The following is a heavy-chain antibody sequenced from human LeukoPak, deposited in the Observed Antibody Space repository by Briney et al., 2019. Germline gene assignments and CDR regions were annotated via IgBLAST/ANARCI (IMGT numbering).Heavy chain of an antibody. J-gene: IGHJ4*02. D-gene: IGHD5-24*01. Sequence: GGSLRLSCAASGFTFSTCGMHWVRQAPGKGLEWVAFINDGGNRKDYTDSVQGRLTISRDTSKNILYLQMNSLRVEDMAVYYCATALHRDGVNWPYLDHWGKGTLVTVSS. CDR2: INDGGNRK. CDR1: GFTFSTCG. CDR3: ATALHRDGVNWPYLDH. V-gene: IGHV3-30*02.